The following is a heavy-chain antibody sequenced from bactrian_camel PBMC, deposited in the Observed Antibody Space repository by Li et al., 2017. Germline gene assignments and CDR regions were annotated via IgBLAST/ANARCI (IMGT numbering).Heavy chain of an antibody. V-gene: IGHV3S40*01. J-gene: IGHJ4*01. CDR3: AARIGSCGEDRGATY. CDR2: IYTETDRT. CDR1: GFTESGAY. D-gene: IGHD6*01. Sequence: VQLVESGGGSVQAGGSVTLSCVASGFTESGAYVAWIRQAPGKGREGVASIYTETDRTYYADSVKGRFTISRDSAKNAVYLQMNSLKPDDTAMYYCAARIGSCGEDRGATYWGQGTQVTVS.